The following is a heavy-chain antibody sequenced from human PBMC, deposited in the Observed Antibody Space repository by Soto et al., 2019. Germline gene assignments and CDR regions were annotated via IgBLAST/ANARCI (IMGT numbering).Heavy chain of an antibody. CDR1: GGSISSSNW. V-gene: IGHV4-4*02. CDR3: ARAPWEPLYYYGMDV. D-gene: IGHD1-26*01. CDR2: IYHSGST. J-gene: IGHJ6*02. Sequence: SETLSLTCAVSGGSISSSNWWSWVRQPAGKGLEWIGEIYHSGSTNYNPSLKSRVTISVDKSKNQFSLKLSSVTAADTAVYYCARAPWEPLYYYGMDVWGQGTTVTVSS.